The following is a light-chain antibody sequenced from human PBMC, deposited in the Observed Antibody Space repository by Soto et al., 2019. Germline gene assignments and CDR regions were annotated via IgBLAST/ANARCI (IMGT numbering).Light chain of an antibody. CDR1: SGNVGSYSL. Sequence: QSALTQPASVSGSPGQSITISWTGTSGNVGSYSLVSWYQHNPGKAPKLLIYEATKRPSGVSNRFSGSKSGNTASLTISGLRAEDEADYFCSSYAGSRTSILFGGGTKLTDL. CDR2: EAT. CDR3: SSYAGSRTSIL. J-gene: IGLJ2*01. V-gene: IGLV2-23*01.